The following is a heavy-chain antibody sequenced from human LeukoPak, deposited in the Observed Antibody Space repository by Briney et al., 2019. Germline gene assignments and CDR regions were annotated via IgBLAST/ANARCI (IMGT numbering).Heavy chain of an antibody. CDR1: GGSISSYY. CDR2: IYYSGST. Sequence: PSETLSLTCTFSGGSISSYYWSWIRQPPGKGLEWIGYIYYSGSTNYNPSLKSRVTISVDTSKNQFSLKLSSVTAADTAVYYCAREQRNYDFWSGYSHNWFDPWGQGTLVTVSS. CDR3: AREQRNYDFWSGYSHNWFDP. J-gene: IGHJ5*02. D-gene: IGHD3-3*01. V-gene: IGHV4-59*01.